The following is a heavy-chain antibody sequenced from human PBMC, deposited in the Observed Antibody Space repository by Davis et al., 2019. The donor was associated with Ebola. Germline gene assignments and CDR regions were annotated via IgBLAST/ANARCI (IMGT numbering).Heavy chain of an antibody. D-gene: IGHD6-13*01. V-gene: IGHV3-48*01. CDR2: IDSTSDTI. Sequence: PGGSLRLSCVASGFTLSTYSMNWVRQAPGKGLEWVSYIDSTSDTIYYADSMKGRITISRDNAKNSLSLRMNSLRAEDTAVYYCARGSSNWSNWFFDLWGRGTLVTVSS. CDR1: GFTLSTYS. J-gene: IGHJ2*01. CDR3: ARGSSNWSNWFFDL.